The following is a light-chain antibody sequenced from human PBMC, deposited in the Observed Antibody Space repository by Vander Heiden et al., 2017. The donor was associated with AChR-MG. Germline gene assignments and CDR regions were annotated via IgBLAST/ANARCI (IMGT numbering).Light chain of an antibody. V-gene: IGKV4-1*01. CDR2: WAS. CDR3: LQYRSARST. J-gene: IGKJ2*01. Sequence: DIVMTQSPDSLAVSLGGRATISCNSSQSVLYSSNNKHYLAWYQQKAGQPPKLLIYWASARESGVPDRFSGSGSGTDFTLTISSLQAEDVAVYHCLQYRSARSTFRPGTKLEIQ. CDR1: QSVLYSSNNKHY.